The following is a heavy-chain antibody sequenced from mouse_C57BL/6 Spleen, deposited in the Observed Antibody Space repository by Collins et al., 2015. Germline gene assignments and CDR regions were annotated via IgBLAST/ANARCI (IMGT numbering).Heavy chain of an antibody. CDR3: AAGAY. CDR2: ISYSGST. Sequence: DVQLQESGPGLVKPSQSLSLTCTVTGYSITSDYAWNWIRQFPGNKLEWMGYISYSGSTSYNPSLKSRIPITRDTSKNQFFLQLNSVTTEDTATYYCAAGAYWGQGTLVTVSA. J-gene: IGHJ3*01. CDR1: GYSITSDYA. V-gene: IGHV3-2*02.